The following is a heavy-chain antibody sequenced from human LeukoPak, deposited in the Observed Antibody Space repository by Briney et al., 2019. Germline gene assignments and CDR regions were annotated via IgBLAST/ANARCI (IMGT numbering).Heavy chain of an antibody. CDR1: GFTFSNYA. CDR3: AKQVGVGATSWFDP. V-gene: IGHV3-23*03. J-gene: IGHJ5*02. CDR2: IYSGGST. Sequence: GGSLRLSCAASGFTFSNYAMSWVRQAPGKGLEWVSVIYSGGSTYYADSVKGRFTISRDNSKSTLYLQMNSLRAEDTAVYYCAKQVGVGATSWFDPWGQGTLVTVSS. D-gene: IGHD1-26*01.